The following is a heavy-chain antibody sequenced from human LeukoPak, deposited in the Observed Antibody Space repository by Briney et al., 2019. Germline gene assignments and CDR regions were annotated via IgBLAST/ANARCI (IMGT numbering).Heavy chain of an antibody. Sequence: NPSETLSLTCTVSGGSISSYYWSWIRQPAGKRLEWSRRIYTSGSNNYNPSLKSRVTMSVDTSKNQFSLKLSSVTAADTAVYYCARDWFSPGIFGVDPYWFDPWGQGTLVTVSS. CDR3: ARDWFSPGIFGVDPYWFDP. CDR1: GGSISSYY. D-gene: IGHD3-3*01. CDR2: IYTSGSN. J-gene: IGHJ5*02. V-gene: IGHV4-4*07.